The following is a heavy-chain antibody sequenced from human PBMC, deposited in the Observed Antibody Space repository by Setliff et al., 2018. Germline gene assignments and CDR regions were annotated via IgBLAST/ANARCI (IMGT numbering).Heavy chain of an antibody. Sequence: ASVKVSCKTSGYLLTSYGLTWVRQAPGQGLEWMGWISPYSGHTNSAQKVQGRVTMTTDTSTNTAYMELRSLRSDDTAMYFCALSSLSLCSGGNCPNAFDVWGQGTMVTVSS. J-gene: IGHJ3*01. D-gene: IGHD2-15*01. CDR1: GYLLTSYG. CDR2: ISPYSGHT. CDR3: ALSSLSLCSGGNCPNAFDV. V-gene: IGHV1-18*01.